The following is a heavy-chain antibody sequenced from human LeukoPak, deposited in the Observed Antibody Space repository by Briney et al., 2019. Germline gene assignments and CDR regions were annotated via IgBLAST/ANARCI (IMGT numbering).Heavy chain of an antibody. CDR2: IHYSGTT. J-gene: IGHJ6*02. CDR3: ARHDSYALGSHPLDV. Sequence: SETLSLTCTVSGGSISGYCWSWIRLPPGKGLEWIAYIHYSGTTNYNPSLRSRVTISVDTSKNQFSLKVNSVTATDTAVYFCARHDSYALGSHPLDVWGQGTTVIVSS. CDR1: GGSISGYC. D-gene: IGHD3-10*01. V-gene: IGHV4-59*08.